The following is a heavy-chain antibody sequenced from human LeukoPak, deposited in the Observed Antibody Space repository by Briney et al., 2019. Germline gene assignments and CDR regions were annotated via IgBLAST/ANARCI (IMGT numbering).Heavy chain of an antibody. V-gene: IGHV2-5*02. CDR2: MYWDDDR. CDR1: GLSLSTSGVG. D-gene: IGHD6-13*01. CDR3: GHFQTAAGFDY. Sequence: SGPTLVKPTQTLTLTCTFSGLSLSTSGVGVGWIRQPPGKALEWLAIMYWDDDRRYSPSQKSRLTITKDTSKNQVVLTMTNMDPVDTATYYCGHFQTAAGFDYWGQGTLVTVSS. J-gene: IGHJ4*02.